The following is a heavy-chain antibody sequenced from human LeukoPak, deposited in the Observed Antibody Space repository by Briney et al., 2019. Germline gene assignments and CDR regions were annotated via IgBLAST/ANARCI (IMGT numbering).Heavy chain of an antibody. CDR2: ISYDGSNK. CDR3: AREAGALWFGESP. J-gene: IGHJ5*02. D-gene: IGHD3-10*01. CDR1: GFTFSSYA. V-gene: IGHV3-30-3*01. Sequence: GRSLRLSCAASGFTFSSYAMHWVRQAPGKGLEWVAVISYDGSNKYYADSVKGRFTISRDNSKNTLYLQMNSLRAEDTAVYYCAREAGALWFGESPWGQGTLVTVSS.